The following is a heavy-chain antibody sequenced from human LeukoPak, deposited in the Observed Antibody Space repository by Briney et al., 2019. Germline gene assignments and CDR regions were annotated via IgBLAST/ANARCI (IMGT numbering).Heavy chain of an antibody. CDR1: GFTFSSYA. J-gene: IGHJ4*02. CDR3: ASRSSYYGDYV. D-gene: IGHD4-17*01. CDR2: ISGSGGST. V-gene: IGHV3-23*01. Sequence: GGSLRLSCAASGFTFSSYAMSWVRQAPGEGLEWVSAISGSGGSTYYADSVKGRFTISRDNSKNTLYLQMNSLRAEDTAVYYCASRSSYYGDYVWGQGTLVTVSS.